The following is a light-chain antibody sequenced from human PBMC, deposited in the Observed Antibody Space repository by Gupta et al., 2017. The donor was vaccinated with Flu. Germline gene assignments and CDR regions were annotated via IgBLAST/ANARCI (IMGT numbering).Light chain of an antibody. Sequence: LDLRASVSAAPGQKVTISCSGSSSNIGNNYVSWYQQLPGTAPKLLIYENNKRPSGIPDRFSGSKSGTSATLGITGLQTGDEADYYCGTWDSSLSAYVFGTGTKVTVL. CDR2: ENN. CDR3: GTWDSSLSAYV. J-gene: IGLJ1*01. CDR1: SSNIGNNY. V-gene: IGLV1-51*02.